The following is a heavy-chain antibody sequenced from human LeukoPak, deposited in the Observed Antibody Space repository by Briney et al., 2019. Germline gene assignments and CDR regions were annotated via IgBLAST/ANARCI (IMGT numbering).Heavy chain of an antibody. D-gene: IGHD5-12*01. J-gene: IGHJ4*02. CDR3: ASLLWRGYTPFDY. CDR1: GFTFSSYA. Sequence: GGSLRLSCAASGFTFSSYAMSWVRQAPGKGLEWVSAISGSGGSTYYADSVKGRFTISRDNSKNTLYLQMNSLRAEDTAIYYCASLLWRGYTPFDYWGQGTLVTVSS. V-gene: IGHV3-23*01. CDR2: ISGSGGST.